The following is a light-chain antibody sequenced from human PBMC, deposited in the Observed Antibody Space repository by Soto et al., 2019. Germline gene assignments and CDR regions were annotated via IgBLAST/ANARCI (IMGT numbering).Light chain of an antibody. CDR1: QSVSSSD. V-gene: IGKV3-20*01. CDR2: GAS. J-gene: IGKJ1*01. Sequence: EIVLTQSPGTLSLSPGERATLSCRASQSVSSSDLAWYQQQSGQAPRLLIYGASNRATGIPDRFSGSGSGIDFTLTISRLEPEEFAVYYCHHYGSSRTFGQGTKVEIK. CDR3: HHYGSSRT.